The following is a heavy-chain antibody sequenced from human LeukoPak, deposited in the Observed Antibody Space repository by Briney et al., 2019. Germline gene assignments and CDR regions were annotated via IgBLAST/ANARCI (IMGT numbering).Heavy chain of an antibody. V-gene: IGHV1-18*01. CDR3: ARGHSLVYDFFRVRRPYYYYMDV. CDR2: ISAYNGDT. D-gene: IGHD3-3*01. J-gene: IGHJ6*03. Sequence: AASVKVSCTASGYTFTSSGISWVRQAPGQGLEWMGWISAYNGDTNYAQKLQGRVTITRNTSISTAYMELSSLRSEDTAVYYYARGHSLVYDFFRVRRPYYYYMDVWGKGTTVTVSS. CDR1: GYTFTSSG.